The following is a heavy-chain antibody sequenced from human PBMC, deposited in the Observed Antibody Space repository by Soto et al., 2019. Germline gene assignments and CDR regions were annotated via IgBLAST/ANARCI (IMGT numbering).Heavy chain of an antibody. Sequence: PGGSLRLSCAASGFTLSSYAMHWVRQAPGKGLEWISYIYGSSSTMYYADSVKGRFSISRDNAKSSLYLQMNNLTHEDTAVYYCARDRPVDYWGQGTPVTVSS. J-gene: IGHJ4*02. CDR2: IYGSSSTM. CDR3: ARDRPVDY. V-gene: IGHV3-48*02. CDR1: GFTLSSYA.